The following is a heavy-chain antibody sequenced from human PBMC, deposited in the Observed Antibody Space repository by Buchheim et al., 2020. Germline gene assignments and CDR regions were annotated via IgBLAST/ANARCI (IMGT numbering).Heavy chain of an antibody. CDR1: GFVFRTYG. Sequence: QVQLVESGGGVVQPGGSLRLSCAASGFVFRTYGMHWVRQAPGKGLEWVAVISYNGTNKYYADSVKGRFTISRDNSKNTLCLQMNSLRAEDTAVYYCAKTPRIKIFGVVDYWGRGTL. CDR3: AKTPRIKIFGVVDY. J-gene: IGHJ4*02. CDR2: ISYNGTNK. D-gene: IGHD3-3*01. V-gene: IGHV3-30*18.